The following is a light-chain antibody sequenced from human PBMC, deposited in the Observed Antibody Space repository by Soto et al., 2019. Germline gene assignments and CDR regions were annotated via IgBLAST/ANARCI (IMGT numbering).Light chain of an antibody. V-gene: IGKV1-5*01. J-gene: IGKJ1*01. CDR1: QSISSW. CDR2: DAS. CDR3: QQSYSSPPT. Sequence: DIQMTQSPSTLSASAGDRVTITCRASQSISSWLAWYQQKPGKAPKLLIYDASSLESGVPSRFSGSRSGPDFTLTISSLQPEDFATYYCQQSYSSPPTFGQGTKVDIK.